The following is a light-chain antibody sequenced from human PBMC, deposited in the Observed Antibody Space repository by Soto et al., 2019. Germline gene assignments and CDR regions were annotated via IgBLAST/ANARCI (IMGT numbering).Light chain of an antibody. CDR3: SSYTSSGTYV. V-gene: IGLV2-14*01. CDR1: SSDVGGYNY. CDR2: DVS. J-gene: IGLJ1*01. Sequence: QSALTQSASVSGSPGQSITISCTGTSSDVGGYNYVSWYQQHPGKAPKLMIYDVSNRPSGVSNRFSGSKSGNTASLTISGLQAEDEADYYSSSYTSSGTYVFGTGTKVTVL.